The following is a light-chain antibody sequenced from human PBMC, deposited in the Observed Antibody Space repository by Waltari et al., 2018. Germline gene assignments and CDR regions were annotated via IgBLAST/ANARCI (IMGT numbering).Light chain of an antibody. Sequence: DVVMTQTPLSLSVTPGQPASISCKSSQSLVHTDGRTYFYWFLQRPGQSPQLLISENSYRVSGVPDRFSGSGSGTDFTLHISRVEAEDVGVYYCMHAIQLPRTFGQGTRVEIK. CDR1: QSLVHTDGRTY. J-gene: IGKJ1*01. CDR3: MHAIQLPRT. V-gene: IGKV2-29*02. CDR2: ENS.